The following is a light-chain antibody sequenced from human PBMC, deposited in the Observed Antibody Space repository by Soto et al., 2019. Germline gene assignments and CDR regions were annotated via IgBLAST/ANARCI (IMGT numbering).Light chain of an antibody. V-gene: IGKV1-33*01. CDR3: QQYIHLIT. CDR1: QDISNY. CDR2: DAS. Sequence: DIQMTQSPSSLPASVGDRVPITCQASQDISNYLNWYQQKLGKAPKRLIYDASNLETGVPSRFSGSGSGTDFTFTISSLQPEDIATYYCQQYIHLITFGQGTRLE. J-gene: IGKJ5*01.